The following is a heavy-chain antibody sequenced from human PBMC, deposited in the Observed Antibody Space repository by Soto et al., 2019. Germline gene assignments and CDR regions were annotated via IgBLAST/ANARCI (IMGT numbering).Heavy chain of an antibody. CDR1: GFTVSSNY. V-gene: IGHV3-53*04. Sequence: GSLRLSCAASGFTVSSNYMSWVRQAPGKGLEWVSVIYSGGSTYYADSVKGRFTISRHNSKNTLYLQMNSLRAEDTAVYYCARDRLDYDILTGYSYYYYGMDVWGQGTTVTVSS. CDR2: IYSGGST. J-gene: IGHJ6*02. D-gene: IGHD3-9*01. CDR3: ARDRLDYDILTGYSYYYYGMDV.